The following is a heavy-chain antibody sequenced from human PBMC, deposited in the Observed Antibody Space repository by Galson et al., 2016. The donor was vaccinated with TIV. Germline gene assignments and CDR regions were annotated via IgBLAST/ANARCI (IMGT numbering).Heavy chain of an antibody. Sequence: SVKVFCKASGGTLSNDPITWVRQAPGQGLEWMGGIIPMAGISDNSQKFQGRVSITADVSTNTVYMELSSLRSEDTAVFYCARLTPCGGDCYYFDRWGQGTLVTVSS. J-gene: IGHJ4*02. V-gene: IGHV1-69*10. CDR2: IIPMAGIS. D-gene: IGHD2-21*02. CDR1: GGTLSNDP. CDR3: ARLTPCGGDCYYFDR.